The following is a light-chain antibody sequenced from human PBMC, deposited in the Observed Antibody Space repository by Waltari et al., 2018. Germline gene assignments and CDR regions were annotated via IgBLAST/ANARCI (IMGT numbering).Light chain of an antibody. Sequence: EIVLTHSPVTLSLSPGERATLSCRASQSVSRSLAWYQQKPGQAPRLLIYGASSRATGVPDRFSGSGSGTDFSLTISRLEAEDFAVYYCQHYVRLPVSFGQGTKVEIK. V-gene: IGKV3-20*01. CDR1: QSVSRS. CDR3: QHYVRLPVS. CDR2: GAS. J-gene: IGKJ1*01.